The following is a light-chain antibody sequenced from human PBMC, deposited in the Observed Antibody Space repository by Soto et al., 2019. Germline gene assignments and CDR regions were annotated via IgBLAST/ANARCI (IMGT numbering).Light chain of an antibody. CDR3: QQYDNLLPIT. Sequence: IQMTQSPSSLSASVGDRVTITCQASQDIAKNLNWYQQKPGKAPKLLIYDASSLQTGVPSRFSGGGSATHFTFTIISLQAEDIATDYCQQYDNLLPITFGQGTRLEIK. J-gene: IGKJ5*01. CDR2: DAS. CDR1: QDIAKN. V-gene: IGKV1-33*01.